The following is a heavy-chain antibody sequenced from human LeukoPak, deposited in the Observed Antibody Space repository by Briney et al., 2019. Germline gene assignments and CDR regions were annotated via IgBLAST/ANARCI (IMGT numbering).Heavy chain of an antibody. CDR1: GGSISGYF. Sequence: SETLSLTCTVSGGSISGYFWNWIRQPAGKGLEWIGRIYTSGSTNYNPSLKSRVTMSVDTAKNQLSLKLSSVTAADTALYYCARVMVVTTTLAWLDPWGQGPWSPSPQ. CDR3: ARVMVVTTTLAWLDP. J-gene: IGHJ5*02. CDR2: IYTSGST. D-gene: IGHD2/OR15-2a*01. V-gene: IGHV4-4*07.